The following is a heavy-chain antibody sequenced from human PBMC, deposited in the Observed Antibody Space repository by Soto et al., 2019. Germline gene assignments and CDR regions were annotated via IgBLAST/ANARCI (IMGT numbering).Heavy chain of an antibody. Sequence: EAQLVESGGALVPPGGSLRLSCAASGFTFTNYYMTWVRQAPGKGLQWVATISQDGTEKYYVGSVKGRFTISRDNDKNSVYLQMNSLRLEDTGLYYCARYVGEIWGHGTKVSVSS. CDR2: ISQDGTEK. V-gene: IGHV3-7*05. CDR1: GFTFTNYY. CDR3: ARYVGEI. J-gene: IGHJ3*02. D-gene: IGHD3-10*02.